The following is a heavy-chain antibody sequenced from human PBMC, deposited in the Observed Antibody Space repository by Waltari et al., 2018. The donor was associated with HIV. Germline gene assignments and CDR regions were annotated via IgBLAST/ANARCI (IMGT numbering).Heavy chain of an antibody. CDR2: ISYDGSNK. CDR3: ARDGGGPGDY. D-gene: IGHD3-16*01. Sequence: QVQLVESGGGVVQPGRSLRLSCAASGFTFSSYAMHWVRQAPGKGLEWVAVISYDGSNKYYADSVKGRFTISRDNSKNTLYLQMNSLRAEDTAVYYCARDGGGPGDYWGQGTLVTVSS. J-gene: IGHJ4*02. V-gene: IGHV3-30*04. CDR1: GFTFSSYA.